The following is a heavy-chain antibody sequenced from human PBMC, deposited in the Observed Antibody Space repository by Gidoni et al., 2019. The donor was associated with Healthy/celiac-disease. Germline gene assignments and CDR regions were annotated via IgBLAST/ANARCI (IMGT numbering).Heavy chain of an antibody. V-gene: IGHV1-2*04. CDR1: GYTFTGYY. CDR3: AREVDYANYYYGMDV. D-gene: IGHD4-17*01. J-gene: IGHJ6*02. Sequence: QVQLVQSGAEVKKPGASVKVSCKASGYTFTGYYMHWVRQAPGQGLEWMGWINPNSGGTNYAQKFQGWVTMTRDTSISTAYMELSRLRSDDTAVYYCAREVDYANYYYGMDVWGQGTTVTVSS. CDR2: INPNSGGT.